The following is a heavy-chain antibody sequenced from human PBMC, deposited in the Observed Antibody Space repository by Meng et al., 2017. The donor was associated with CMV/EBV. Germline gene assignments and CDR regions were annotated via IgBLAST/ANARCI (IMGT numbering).Heavy chain of an antibody. D-gene: IGHD3-22*01. CDR2: IYYSGST. CDR3: ASLGAYSSGPFDY. CDR1: GGSISSSSYY. V-gene: IGHV4-39*07. Sequence: QLQPPESGPGLVNPSGTLSLACTGAGGSISSSSYYWGWIRQPPGKGLEWIGSIYYSGSTYYNPSLKSRVTISVDTSKNQFSLKLSSVTAADTAVYYCASLGAYSSGPFDYWGQGTLVTVSS. J-gene: IGHJ4*02.